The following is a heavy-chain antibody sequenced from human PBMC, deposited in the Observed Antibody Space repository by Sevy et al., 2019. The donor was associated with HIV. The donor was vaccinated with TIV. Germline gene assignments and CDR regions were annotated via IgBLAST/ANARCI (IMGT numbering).Heavy chain of an antibody. Sequence: GGSLRLSCAASGFTFSSFGMHWVRQAPGKGLEWVAVISYGGSYKFYADSVKGRFTISRDNSKNTLYLQMNSLRAEDMAVYYCAREGYGDHYYGMDVWGQGTTVTVSS. CDR1: GFTFSSFG. D-gene: IGHD4-17*01. V-gene: IGHV3-30*03. CDR3: AREGYGDHYYGMDV. J-gene: IGHJ6*02. CDR2: ISYGGSYK.